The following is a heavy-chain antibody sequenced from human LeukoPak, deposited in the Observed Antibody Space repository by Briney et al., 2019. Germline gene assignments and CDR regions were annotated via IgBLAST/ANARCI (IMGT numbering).Heavy chain of an antibody. Sequence: SETLSLTCTVSGGSINNYYWSWIRQPAGKGLEWIGRIYTSGTTNYNPSLKSRVTISVDTSKNQFSLKLSSVTAADTAVYYCAGTTRVRGVILDYYYYMDVWGKGTTVTISS. CDR3: AGTTRVRGVILDYYYYMDV. J-gene: IGHJ6*03. D-gene: IGHD3-10*01. CDR2: IYTSGTT. V-gene: IGHV4-4*07. CDR1: GGSINNYY.